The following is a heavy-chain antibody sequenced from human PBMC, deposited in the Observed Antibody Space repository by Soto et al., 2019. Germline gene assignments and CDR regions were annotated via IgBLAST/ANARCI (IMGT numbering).Heavy chain of an antibody. D-gene: IGHD1-26*01. CDR1: GFTFSSYG. CDR2: IWYDGSNK. J-gene: IGHJ5*02. Sequence: QVQLVESGGGVVQPGRSLRLSCAASGFTFSSYGMHWVRQAPGKGLEWVAVIWYDGSNKYYADSVKGRFTISRDNSKNTLYLQMSSLRAEDTAVYYCARDGGSYPNWFDPWGQGTLVTVSS. V-gene: IGHV3-33*01. CDR3: ARDGGSYPNWFDP.